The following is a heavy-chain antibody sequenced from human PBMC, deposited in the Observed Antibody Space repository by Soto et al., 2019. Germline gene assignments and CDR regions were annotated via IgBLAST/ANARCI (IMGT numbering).Heavy chain of an antibody. D-gene: IGHD3-22*01. V-gene: IGHV3-30-3*01. CDR3: ARAGMIYDSSGLYAFDV. CDR1: GFTFSSYS. CDR2: ISYDVNNE. Sequence: HPXESLRLSCAASGFTFSSYSMQWVRQAPGKGLEWVALISYDVNNEYYADSVKGRFTISRDNSKNTVYLQMNRLRPEDTAVYYCARAGMIYDSSGLYAFDVWGQRTMVTVSS. J-gene: IGHJ3*01.